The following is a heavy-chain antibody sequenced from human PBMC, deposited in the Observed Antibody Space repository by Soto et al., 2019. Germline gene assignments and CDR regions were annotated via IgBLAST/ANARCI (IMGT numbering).Heavy chain of an antibody. D-gene: IGHD6-13*01. J-gene: IGHJ5*02. CDR3: ARGRSSSWYGGGSNWFDP. CDR1: GFTFSSYS. CDR2: ISSSSSYI. Sequence: GGSLRLSCAASGFTFSSYSMNWVRQAPGKGLEWVSSISSSSSYIYYADSVKGRFTISRDNAKNSLYLQMNSLRAEDTAVYYCARGRSSSWYGGGSNWFDPWGQGTLVTVSS. V-gene: IGHV3-21*01.